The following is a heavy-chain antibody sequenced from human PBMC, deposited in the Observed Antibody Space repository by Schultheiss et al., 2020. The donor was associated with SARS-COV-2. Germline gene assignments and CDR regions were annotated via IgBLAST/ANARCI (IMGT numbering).Heavy chain of an antibody. CDR3: AKDKAVASTDHELGY. Sequence: GESLKISCAASGFTFSSYGMHWVRQAPGKGLEWVAVISYDGSNKYYADSVKGRFTISRDNSKSTLYLQMNSLRPEDTAVYYCAKDKAVASTDHELGYWGQGTLVTVSS. CDR1: GFTFSSYG. J-gene: IGHJ4*02. V-gene: IGHV3-30*18. CDR2: ISYDGSNK. D-gene: IGHD6-19*01.